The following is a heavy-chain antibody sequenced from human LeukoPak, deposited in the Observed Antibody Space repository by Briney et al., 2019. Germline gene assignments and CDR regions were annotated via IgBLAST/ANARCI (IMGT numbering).Heavy chain of an antibody. V-gene: IGHV1-18*01. J-gene: IGHJ6*03. Sequence: ASVKVSCKASGYTFTSYGISWVRQAPGQGLEWMGWIGAYNGNTNYAQKLQGRVTMTTDTSTSTAYMELRSLRSDDTAVYYCARDPATIFGAPYYYYYMDVWGKGTTVTVSS. D-gene: IGHD3-3*01. CDR1: GYTFTSYG. CDR3: ARDPATIFGAPYYYYYMDV. CDR2: IGAYNGNT.